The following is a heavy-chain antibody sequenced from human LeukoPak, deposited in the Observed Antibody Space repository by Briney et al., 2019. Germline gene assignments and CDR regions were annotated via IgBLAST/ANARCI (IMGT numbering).Heavy chain of an antibody. V-gene: IGHV6-1*01. CDR3: ARYDYGDYRAFDY. CDR2: TYYRSKWYN. CDR1: GDSVSSNSAA. Sequence: SQTLSLTCAISGDSVSSNSAAWSWIRQSPSRGLEWLGRTYYRSKWYNDYAVSVKSRITINPDTSKNQFSLQLNSVTPEDTAVYYCARYDYGDYRAFDYWGQGTLVTVSS. J-gene: IGHJ4*02. D-gene: IGHD4-17*01.